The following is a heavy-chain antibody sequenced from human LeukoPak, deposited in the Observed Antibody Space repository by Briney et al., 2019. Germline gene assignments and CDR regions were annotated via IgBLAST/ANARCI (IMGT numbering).Heavy chain of an antibody. D-gene: IGHD4-17*01. CDR1: GYTFTDHY. CDR3: ARDKGYYGDYAVGY. J-gene: IGHJ4*02. CDR2: ISAYNGNT. Sequence: GASVKVSCKASGYTFTDHYLHWVRQAPGQGLEWMGWISAYNGNTNYAQKLQGRVTMTTDTSTSTAYMELRSLRSDDTAVYYCARDKGYYGDYAVGYWGQGTLVTVSS. V-gene: IGHV1-18*04.